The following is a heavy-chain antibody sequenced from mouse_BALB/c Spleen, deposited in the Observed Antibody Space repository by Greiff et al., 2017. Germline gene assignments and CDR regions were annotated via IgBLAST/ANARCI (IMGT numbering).Heavy chain of an antibody. CDR1: GYTFTDYV. J-gene: IGHJ2*01. CDR3: ARGDFDY. CDR2: IYPGSGST. V-gene: IGHV1-77*01. Sequence: VHLVESGPELVKPGASVKMSCKASGYTFTDYVISWVKQRTGQGLEWIGEIYPGSGSTYYNEKFKGKATLTADKSSNTAYMRLSSLTSEDSAVYFCARGDFDYWGQGTTLTVSS.